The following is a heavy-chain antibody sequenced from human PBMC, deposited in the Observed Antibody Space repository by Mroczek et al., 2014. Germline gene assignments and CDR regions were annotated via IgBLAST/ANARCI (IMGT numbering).Heavy chain of an antibody. CDR2: INHSGST. D-gene: IGHD2-15*01. CDR1: GGSFSGYY. V-gene: IGHV4-34*01. CDR3: ARGDCSGGSCYSGWFDP. J-gene: IGHJ5*02. Sequence: QVQLQQWGAGLLKPSETLSLTCAVYGGSFSGYYWSWIRQPPGKGLEWIGEINHSGSTNYNPSLKSRVTISVDTSKNQFSLKLSSVTAADTAVYYCARGDCSGGSCYSGWFDPWGQGTLVTVSS.